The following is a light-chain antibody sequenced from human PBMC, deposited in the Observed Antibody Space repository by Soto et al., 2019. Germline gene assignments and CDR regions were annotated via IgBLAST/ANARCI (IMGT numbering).Light chain of an antibody. CDR1: RSISSW. Sequence: DIQMTQSPSTLSASVGDRVTITWRASRSISSWLAWYQQSPGKAPKLLIYKASTLDSGVPSRFSGSGSRTEFTLTISSLQRDAFATYYCQQFNSYSRTLGQGTKVDIK. V-gene: IGKV1-5*03. J-gene: IGKJ1*01. CDR3: QQFNSYSRT. CDR2: KAS.